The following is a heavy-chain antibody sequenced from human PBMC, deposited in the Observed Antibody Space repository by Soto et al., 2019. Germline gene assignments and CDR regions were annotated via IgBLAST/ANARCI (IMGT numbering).Heavy chain of an antibody. Sequence: GGSLRLSCAASGFTFSSYAMSWVRQAPGKGLEWVSAISGSGGSTYYADSVKGRFTISRDNSKNTLYLQMNRLRAEDTAVYYCAKDHLAVDGMDAFDIWGQGTMVTVSS. CDR3: AKDHLAVDGMDAFDI. CDR2: ISGSGGST. D-gene: IGHD6-19*01. J-gene: IGHJ3*02. CDR1: GFTFSSYA. V-gene: IGHV3-23*01.